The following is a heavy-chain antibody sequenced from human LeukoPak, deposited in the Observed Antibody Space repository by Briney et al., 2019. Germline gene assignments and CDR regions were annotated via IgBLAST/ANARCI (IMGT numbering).Heavy chain of an antibody. D-gene: IGHD4-17*01. CDR2: ISGSGGST. CDR1: GFTFSSYA. V-gene: IGHV3-23*01. Sequence: GGSLRLSCAASGFTFSSYAMSWVRQAPGKGLEWVSAISGSGGSTYYADSVKGRFTISRDNAKNTLYLQMNSLRAEDTAVYYCARDLPYGYYYYGMDVWGQGTTVTVSS. J-gene: IGHJ6*02. CDR3: ARDLPYGYYYYGMDV.